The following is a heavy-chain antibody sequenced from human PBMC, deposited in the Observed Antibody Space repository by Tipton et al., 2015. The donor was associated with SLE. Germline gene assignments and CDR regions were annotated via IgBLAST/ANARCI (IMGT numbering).Heavy chain of an antibody. CDR2: TFYRSKWYN. CDR3: TRVPRYNWNYIAD. Sequence: PGLVKPSQTLSLTCAISGDSVSSNIAAWAWVRQSPSRGLEWLGRTFYRSKWYNEYAVSVRGRVTVNPDTSKNQFSLQLSSVTAADTAVYHCTRVPRYNWNYIADWGQGILVTVSS. V-gene: IGHV6-1*01. D-gene: IGHD1-7*01. CDR1: GDSVSSNIAA. J-gene: IGHJ4*02.